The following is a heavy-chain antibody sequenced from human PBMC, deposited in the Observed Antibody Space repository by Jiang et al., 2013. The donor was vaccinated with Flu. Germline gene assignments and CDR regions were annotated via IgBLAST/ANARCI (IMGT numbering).Heavy chain of an antibody. CDR1: GDSVSSNSAA. CDR3: ARAGAHYYDSSGYAEIFDY. D-gene: IGHD3-22*01. CDR2: TYYRSKWYN. Sequence: SQTLSLTCAISGDSVSSNSAAWNWIRQSPSRGLEWLGRTYYRSKWYNDYAVSVKSRITINPDTSKNQFSLQLNSVTPEDTAVYYCARAGAHYYDSSGYAEIFDYWGQGTLVTVSS. J-gene: IGHJ4*02. V-gene: IGHV6-1*01.